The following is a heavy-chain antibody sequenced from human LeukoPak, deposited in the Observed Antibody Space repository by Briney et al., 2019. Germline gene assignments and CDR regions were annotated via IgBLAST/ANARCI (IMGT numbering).Heavy chain of an antibody. CDR2: ISSTGDYI. CDR3: ARGGGSGYYIPQNWFDP. CDR1: GFTFSSYI. D-gene: IGHD3-3*01. Sequence: KPGGSLRLSCAASGFTFSSYIINWVRQAPGKGLEWVSSISSTGDYIYYADSVKGRFTTSRDNAQNSLYLQMNSLRAEDTAVYYCARGGGSGYYIPQNWFDPWGQGTLVTVSS. J-gene: IGHJ5*02. V-gene: IGHV3-21*01.